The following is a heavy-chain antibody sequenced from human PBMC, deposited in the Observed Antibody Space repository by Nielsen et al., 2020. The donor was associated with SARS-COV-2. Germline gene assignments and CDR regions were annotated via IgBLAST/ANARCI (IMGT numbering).Heavy chain of an antibody. CDR3: VKDHIIVAAGSGAFDS. D-gene: IGHD6-13*01. Sequence: SLKISCAASGFSFNEYAMYWVRQAPGKGLEWVSGISRDSGSIDYVDSVKGRFTISRDNAKGSLYLQMNSLRAEDTAFYYCVKDHIIVAAGSGAFDSWGQGTMVSVSS. J-gene: IGHJ3*01. V-gene: IGHV3-9*01. CDR1: GFSFNEYA. CDR2: ISRDSGSI.